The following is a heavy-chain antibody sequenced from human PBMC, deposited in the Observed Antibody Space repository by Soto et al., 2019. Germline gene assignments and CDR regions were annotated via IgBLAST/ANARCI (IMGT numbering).Heavy chain of an antibody. V-gene: IGHV4-59*01. D-gene: IGHD2-2*01. CDR1: GGSFSNYY. Sequence: PTETLSLTCTVSGGSFSNYYWSWIRQPPGKGLEWIGYIYYNGSTNYNPSLKSRVTISLDTSKIQFSLKLSSVTAADKAVYYCAGGYCTRTSCFDYWGQGTLVTVSS. CDR3: AGGYCTRTSCFDY. J-gene: IGHJ4*02. CDR2: IYYNGST.